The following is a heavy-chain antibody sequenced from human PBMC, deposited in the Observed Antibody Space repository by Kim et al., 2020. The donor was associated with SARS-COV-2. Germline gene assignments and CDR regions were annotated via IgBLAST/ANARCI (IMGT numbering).Heavy chain of an antibody. Sequence: GGSLRLTCAASGFTFSSYAMHWVRQAPGKGLEWVAVISYDGSNKYYADSVKGRFTISRDNSKNTLYLQMNSLRAEDTAVYYCANLGGETTKYYSEPSSPEYFDYWGQGTLVTVSS. D-gene: IGHD3-10*01. V-gene: IGHV3-30*04. CDR2: ISYDGSNK. CDR3: ANLGGETTKYYSEPSSPEYFDY. CDR1: GFTFSSYA. J-gene: IGHJ4*02.